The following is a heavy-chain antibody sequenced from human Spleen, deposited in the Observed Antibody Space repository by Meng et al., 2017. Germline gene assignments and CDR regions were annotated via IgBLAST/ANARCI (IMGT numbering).Heavy chain of an antibody. V-gene: IGHV3-23*01. D-gene: IGHD2-15*01. CDR2: ISDNGGSR. CDR3: AKLMVYDCSGGSGTRAVDY. CDR1: GFSFSSYA. Sequence: GESLKISCAASGFSFSSYAMSWVRQAPGKGLEWVAGISDNGGSRYFAASVKGRFTISRDNSQDTLYLQMDSLRAEDTAVYYCAKLMVYDCSGGSGTRAVDYWGQGTLVTVSS. J-gene: IGHJ4*02.